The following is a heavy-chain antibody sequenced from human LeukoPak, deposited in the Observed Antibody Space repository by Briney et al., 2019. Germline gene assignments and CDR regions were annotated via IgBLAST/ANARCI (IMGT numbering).Heavy chain of an antibody. J-gene: IGHJ6*03. V-gene: IGHV1-46*01. CDR3: ARDSTYYYDSSGYYPTYYYYYYMDV. D-gene: IGHD3-22*01. Sequence: ASVKVSCKASGYTFTSYYMHWVRQAPGQGLEWMGIINPSGDSTSYAQKFQGRVTMTRDMSTSTVYMELSSLRSEDTAVYYCARDSTYYYDSSGYYPTYYYYYYMDVWGKGTTVTVSS. CDR2: INPSGDST. CDR1: GYTFTSYY.